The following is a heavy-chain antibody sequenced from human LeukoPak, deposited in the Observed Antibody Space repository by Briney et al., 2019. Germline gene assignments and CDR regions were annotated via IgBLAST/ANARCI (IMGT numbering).Heavy chain of an antibody. CDR3: ARVRGSFKKGAFDY. CDR2: IWYDGSNK. D-gene: IGHD2-15*01. J-gene: IGHJ4*02. Sequence: GGSLRLSYAASGFTFSSYGMRWVRQAPGKGLEWVAVIWYDGSNKYYADSVKGRFTISRDNSKNTLYLQMNSLRAEDTAVYYCARVRGSFKKGAFDYWGQGTLVTVSS. CDR1: GFTFSSYG. V-gene: IGHV3-33*01.